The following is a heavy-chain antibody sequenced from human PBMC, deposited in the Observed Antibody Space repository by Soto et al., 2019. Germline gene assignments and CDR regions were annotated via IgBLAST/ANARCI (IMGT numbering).Heavy chain of an antibody. D-gene: IGHD3-3*01. J-gene: IGHJ6*02. CDR1: GFTFSSYG. CDR3: ARDLAGVTIFGVVKYGMDV. V-gene: IGHV3-33*01. CDR2: IWYAGSNK. Sequence: QVQLVESGGGVVQPGRSLRLSCAASGFTFSSYGMHWVRQAPGKGLEWVAVIWYAGSNKYYADSVKGRFTISRDNSKNTLYLQMNSLRAEDTAVYYCARDLAGVTIFGVVKYGMDVWGQGTTVTVSS.